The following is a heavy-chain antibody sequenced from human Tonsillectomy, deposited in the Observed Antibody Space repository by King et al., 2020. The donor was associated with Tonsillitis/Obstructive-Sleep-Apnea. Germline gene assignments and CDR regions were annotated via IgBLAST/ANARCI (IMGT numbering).Heavy chain of an antibody. CDR2: ISSSSSYT. Sequence: QLVQSGGGLVKPGGSLRLSCAASGFTFSDYYMSWIRQDPGKVLEWVSYISSSSSYTNYADSVKGRFTISRDNAKHSLYLQMNSLRAEDTAVYYCARGTQGYCSSTSCPSYYFDYWGQGTLVTVSS. CDR3: ARGTQGYCSSTSCPSYYFDY. J-gene: IGHJ4*02. CDR1: GFTFSDYY. V-gene: IGHV3-11*05. D-gene: IGHD2-2*01.